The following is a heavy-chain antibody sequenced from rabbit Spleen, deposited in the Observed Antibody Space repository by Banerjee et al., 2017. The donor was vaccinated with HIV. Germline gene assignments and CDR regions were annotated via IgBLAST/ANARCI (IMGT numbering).Heavy chain of an antibody. CDR2: ISAGSSDST. J-gene: IGHJ4*01. Sequence: QSLEESGGDLVKPGASLTLTCTASGFSFSSSYYMCWGRRAPEEGLECIACISAGSSDSTRSASWARGRFTISNSSSTSVTLQMTRLTAADTATYFCASAIGGSSWGNNLWGQGTLVTVS. CDR3: ASAIGGSSWGNNL. CDR1: GFSFSSSYY. V-gene: IGHV1S40*01. D-gene: IGHD4-2*01.